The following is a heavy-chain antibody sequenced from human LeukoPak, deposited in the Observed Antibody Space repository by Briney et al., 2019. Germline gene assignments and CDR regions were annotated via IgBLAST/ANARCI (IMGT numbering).Heavy chain of an antibody. V-gene: IGHV4-61*02. CDR3: ATLGDSSSWYVSDY. Sequence: PSQTLSLTCTVSGGSISSGSYYWSWIRQPAGKGLEWIGRIYTSGSTNYNPSLKSRVTMSVDTSKNQFSLKLSSVTAADTAVYYCATLGDSSSWYVSDYWGQGTLVTVSS. J-gene: IGHJ4*02. D-gene: IGHD6-13*01. CDR2: IYTSGST. CDR1: GGSISSGSYY.